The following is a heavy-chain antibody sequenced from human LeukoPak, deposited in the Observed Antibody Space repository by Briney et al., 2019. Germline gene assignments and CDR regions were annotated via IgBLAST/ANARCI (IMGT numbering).Heavy chain of an antibody. CDR2: ISGSGGST. Sequence: GGSLRLSCAASGFTFNSYAMSWVRQAPGKGLEWVSAISGSGGSTYYADSVKGRFTISRDNSKNTLYLQMNSLRAEDTAVYYCAKYYDSSGYYYRYYFDYWGQGTLVTVSS. CDR1: GFTFNSYA. D-gene: IGHD3-22*01. V-gene: IGHV3-23*01. J-gene: IGHJ4*02. CDR3: AKYYDSSGYYYRYYFDY.